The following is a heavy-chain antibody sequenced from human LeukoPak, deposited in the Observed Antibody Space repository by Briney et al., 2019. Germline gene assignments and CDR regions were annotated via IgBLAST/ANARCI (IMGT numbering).Heavy chain of an antibody. Sequence: PSETLSLTCTVSGGSISSGGYYWSWIRQPPGKGLEWIGYIYHSGSTYYNPSLKSRVTISVDRSKNQFSLKLSSVTAADTAVYYCARDFHRYYYYMDVWGKGTTVTVSS. CDR3: ARDFHRYYYYMDV. J-gene: IGHJ6*03. V-gene: IGHV4-30-2*01. CDR2: IYHSGST. CDR1: GGSISSGGYY.